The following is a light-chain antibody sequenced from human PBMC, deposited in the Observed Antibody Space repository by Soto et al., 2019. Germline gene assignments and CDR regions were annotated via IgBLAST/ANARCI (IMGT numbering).Light chain of an antibody. CDR3: QHRNNRLFS. V-gene: IGKV3-11*01. CDR1: QSVNNY. CDR2: DAS. J-gene: IGKJ3*01. Sequence: EIVLAQSPATLSLSPGERATLSCRASQSVNNYLAWYQQRPGQAPRLLIYDASNRATGIPARFSGSGSGTGFTLTISSLEPEDFAVYYCQHRNNRLFSFGPGTKVDIK.